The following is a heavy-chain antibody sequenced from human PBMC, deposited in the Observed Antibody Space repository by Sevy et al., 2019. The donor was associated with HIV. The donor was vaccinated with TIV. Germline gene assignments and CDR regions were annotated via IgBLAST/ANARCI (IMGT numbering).Heavy chain of an antibody. Sequence: GGALRLSCADSGSTFSNYVMSWVRQAPGKGLEWVSSISGSGDFTYYPDSVKGRFTIFSDNSKNTLYLQMNSLRAEDTAVYYCAIQSTKIRGDQGQFDYWGQGTLVTVSS. CDR2: ISGSGDFT. J-gene: IGHJ4*02. CDR1: GSTFSNYV. D-gene: IGHD3-10*01. CDR3: AIQSTKIRGDQGQFDY. V-gene: IGHV3-23*01.